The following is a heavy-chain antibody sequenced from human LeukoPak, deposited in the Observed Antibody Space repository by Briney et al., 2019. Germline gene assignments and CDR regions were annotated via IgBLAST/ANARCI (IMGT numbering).Heavy chain of an antibody. Sequence: GGSLRLSCATSGFTFDNYAMHWVRQAPGKGLEWVSGISRNSDNRAYVDSVKGRFTISRDNSKNTLYLQMNSLRAEDTAVYYCAKGSTVTRGNDYWGQGTLVTVSS. CDR2: ISRNSDNR. V-gene: IGHV3-9*01. J-gene: IGHJ4*02. CDR1: GFTFDNYA. D-gene: IGHD4-17*01. CDR3: AKGSTVTRGNDY.